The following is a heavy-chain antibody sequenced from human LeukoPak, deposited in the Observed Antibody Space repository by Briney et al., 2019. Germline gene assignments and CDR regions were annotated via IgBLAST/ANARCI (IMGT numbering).Heavy chain of an antibody. J-gene: IGHJ4*02. Sequence: GGSLRLSCAASGFTFSSYSMNWVRQAPGKGLEWVSSISSSSSYIYYADSVKGRFTISRDNAKNSLYQQMNSLRAEDTAVYYCARDLGYDSSGYPGGYFDYWGQGTLVTVSS. V-gene: IGHV3-21*01. CDR1: GFTFSSYS. CDR3: ARDLGYDSSGYPGGYFDY. D-gene: IGHD3-22*01. CDR2: ISSSSSYI.